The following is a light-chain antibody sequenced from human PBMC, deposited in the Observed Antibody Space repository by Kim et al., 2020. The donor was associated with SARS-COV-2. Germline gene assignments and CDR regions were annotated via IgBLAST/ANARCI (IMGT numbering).Light chain of an antibody. V-gene: IGLV5-45*03. CDR1: SGLNVDTYR. CDR3: LISHSNTWV. Sequence: QPVLTQPSSLSASPGTSVSLTCTLRSGLNVDTYRIYWYQQKAGSPPQYLLRFKSDSDKHQGSGVPSRFSGSKDASANAGILLISGLQFEDEADYYCLISHSNTWVFGGGTQLTVL. CDR2: FKSDSDK. J-gene: IGLJ3*02.